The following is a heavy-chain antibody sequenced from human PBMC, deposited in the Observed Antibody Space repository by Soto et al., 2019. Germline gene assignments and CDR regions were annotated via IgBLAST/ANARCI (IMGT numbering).Heavy chain of an antibody. CDR2: ISGSGGST. CDR3: AKDQDDVVVIAYFDY. V-gene: IGHV3-23*01. CDR1: GFTFSSYA. Sequence: GALRLSCAASGFTFSSYAMSWVRQAPGKGLEWVSAISGSGGSTYYADSVKGRFTISRDNSKNTLYLQMNSLRAEDTAVYYCAKDQDDVVVIAYFDYWGQGTLVTVSS. J-gene: IGHJ4*02. D-gene: IGHD2-21*01.